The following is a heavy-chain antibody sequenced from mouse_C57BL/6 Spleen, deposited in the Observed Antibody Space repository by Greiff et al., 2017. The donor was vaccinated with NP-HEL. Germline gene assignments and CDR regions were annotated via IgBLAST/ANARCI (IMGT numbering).Heavy chain of an antibody. D-gene: IGHD1-1*01. CDR1: GFTFSSYA. CDR2: ISDGGSYT. J-gene: IGHJ4*01. CDR3: ARDHGTVVAYYYAMDY. Sequence: EVMLVESGGGLVKPGGSLKLSCAASGFTFSSYAMSWVRQTPEKRLEWVATISDGGSYTYYPDNVKGRFTISRDNAKNNLYLQMSHLKSEDTAMYYCARDHGTVVAYYYAMDYWGQGTSVTVSS. V-gene: IGHV5-4*01.